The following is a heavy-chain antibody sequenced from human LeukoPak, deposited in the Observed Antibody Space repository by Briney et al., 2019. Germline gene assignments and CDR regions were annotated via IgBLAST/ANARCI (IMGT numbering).Heavy chain of an antibody. CDR2: INNSGST. J-gene: IGHJ4*02. D-gene: IGHD3-16*01. CDR3: ARGGYGPRLGN. CDR1: GASFSDNY. Sequence: KPSETLSLTCAVYGASFSDNYWSWIRQFPEKGLEWIGEINNSGSTSYNPSLNSRVIMSVDVSKNQSSLRLSSVTAADTAVYYCARGGYGPRLGNWGQGTLVTVSS. V-gene: IGHV4-34*01.